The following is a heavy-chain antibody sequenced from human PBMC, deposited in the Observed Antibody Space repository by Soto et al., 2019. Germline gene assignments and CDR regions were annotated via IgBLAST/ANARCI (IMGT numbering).Heavy chain of an antibody. CDR3: ARGHEFGGNSDAYDI. CDR2: IIPFFGTS. D-gene: IGHD2-21*02. CDR1: GGNFRSES. V-gene: IGHV1-69*12. Sequence: QVQLAQSGAEVKKPGSSVKVSCKVSGGNFRSESINWVRQAPGQGLEWMGGIIPFFGTSDYAQKFQGRLRITADESTTTAYMELSSLISQDTAGYYCARGHEFGGNSDAYDIWGQGTMVTVSS. J-gene: IGHJ3*02.